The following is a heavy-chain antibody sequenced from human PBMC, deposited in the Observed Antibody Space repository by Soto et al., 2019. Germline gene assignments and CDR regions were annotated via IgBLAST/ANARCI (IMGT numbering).Heavy chain of an antibody. V-gene: IGHV3-21*01. J-gene: IGHJ4*02. Sequence: KPGGSLRLSCAASGFTFSSYSMNWVRQAPGKGPEWVSSISSSSSYIYYADSVKGRFTISRDNAKNSLYLQMNSLRAEDTAVYYCATDTYYYDSSGSYWGQGTLVTVSS. D-gene: IGHD3-22*01. CDR3: ATDTYYYDSSGSY. CDR2: ISSSSSYI. CDR1: GFTFSSYS.